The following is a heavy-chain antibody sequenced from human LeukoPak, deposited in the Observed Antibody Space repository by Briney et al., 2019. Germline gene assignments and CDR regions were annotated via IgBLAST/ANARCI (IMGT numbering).Heavy chain of an antibody. Sequence: PSETLSLTCTVSGGSISSYYWSWIRQPPGKGLEWIGYIYYSGSTNYNPSLKSRVTISVDTSKNQFSLKLSSVTAADTAVYYCARRDTALHYFDYWGQGTLVTVSS. D-gene: IGHD5-18*01. CDR1: GGSISSYY. V-gene: IGHV4-59*01. CDR2: IYYSGST. J-gene: IGHJ4*02. CDR3: ARRDTALHYFDY.